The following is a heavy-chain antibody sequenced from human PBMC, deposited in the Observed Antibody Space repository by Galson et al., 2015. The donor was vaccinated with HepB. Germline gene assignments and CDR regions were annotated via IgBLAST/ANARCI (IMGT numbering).Heavy chain of an antibody. J-gene: IGHJ5*02. V-gene: IGHV1-18*04. CDR1: GYTFTTYY. CDR3: ARGSLVGVVGGGQNTLFDP. CDR2: INPYNRDT. D-gene: IGHD2-15*01. Sequence: SVKVSCKASGYTFTTYYIPWVRQAPGQGLEWMGWINPYNRDTNYARKFQGRVTMTTDTFTSTAYMELRSLRSDDTAVYYCARGSLVGVVGGGQNTLFDPWGQVTLVTVSS.